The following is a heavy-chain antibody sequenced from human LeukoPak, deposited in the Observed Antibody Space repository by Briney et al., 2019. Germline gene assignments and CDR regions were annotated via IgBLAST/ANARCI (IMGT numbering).Heavy chain of an antibody. V-gene: IGHV3-23*01. CDR3: ATTPPYCGRASAPTDP. CDR1: GLTFSSYA. D-gene: IGHD2-21*01. J-gene: IGHJ5*02. Sequence: GGSLRLSCAGSGLTFSSYAMNWVRQAPGKGLEWVSTQTQSGGNSYYAESLKGRFTISRDESKNTLYLQLSNLRADDTAVYNCATTPPYCGRASAPTDP. CDR2: QTQSGGNS.